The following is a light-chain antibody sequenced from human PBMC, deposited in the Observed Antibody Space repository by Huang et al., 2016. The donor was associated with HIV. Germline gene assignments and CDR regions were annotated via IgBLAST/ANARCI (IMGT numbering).Light chain of an antibody. V-gene: IGKV3-15*01. Sequence: EIVMTQSPATLSVSPGERATLSCRASQSVTSLAWDQQKPGQTPRRLIYGASTRATGIPARVSGSGSGTDFTLTISSLQSEDFAVYYCQQYNNWPSITFGQGTRLEIK. CDR1: QSVTS. CDR2: GAS. J-gene: IGKJ5*01. CDR3: QQYNNWPSIT.